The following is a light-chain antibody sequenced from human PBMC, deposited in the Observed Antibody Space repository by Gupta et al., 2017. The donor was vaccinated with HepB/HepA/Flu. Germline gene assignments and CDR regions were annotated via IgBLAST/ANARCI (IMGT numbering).Light chain of an antibody. CDR2: VAF. V-gene: IGKV1-39*01. J-gene: IGKJ4*01. Sequence: DIRLTQSPSSLSASVGDRVTITGRASQSSSNYLNWYQQKPGKAPKLRIHVAFTLHSGVPSRFSGRGSGTDFTLKITSLKAEDVATYYCKQTFRQPLTFGQGTKVEIK. CDR3: KQTFRQPLT. CDR1: QSSSNY.